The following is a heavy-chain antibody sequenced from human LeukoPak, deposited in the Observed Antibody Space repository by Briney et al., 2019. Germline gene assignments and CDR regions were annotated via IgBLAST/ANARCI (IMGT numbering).Heavy chain of an antibody. D-gene: IGHD6-19*01. Sequence: GGSLRLSCAASGFTFSSYAMSWVRQAPGKGLEWVSGISGSGGRTYYADSVKGRFTISRDNFKNTLYLQMNSLRAEDTAVYYCAKDRDSSGWFYYFDYWGQGTLVTVSS. V-gene: IGHV3-23*01. J-gene: IGHJ4*02. CDR3: AKDRDSSGWFYYFDY. CDR2: ISGSGGRT. CDR1: GFTFSSYA.